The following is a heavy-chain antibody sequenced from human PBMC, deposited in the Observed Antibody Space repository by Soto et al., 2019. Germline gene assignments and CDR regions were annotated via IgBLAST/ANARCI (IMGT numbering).Heavy chain of an antibody. CDR3: ASYPVRGDAFDI. D-gene: IGHD3-10*02. CDR1: GGSISSSSYY. J-gene: IGHJ3*02. V-gene: IGHV4-39*01. CDR2: IYYSGST. Sequence: QLQLQESGPGLVKPSETLSLTCTVSGGSISSSSYYWGWIRQPPGKGLEWIGSIYYSGSTYYNPSLKSRVTISVDTSKNQFSLKLSSVTAADTAAYYCASYPVRGDAFDIWGQGTMVTVSS.